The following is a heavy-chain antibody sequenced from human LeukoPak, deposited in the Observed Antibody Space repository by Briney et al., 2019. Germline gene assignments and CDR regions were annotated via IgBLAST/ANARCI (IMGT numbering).Heavy chain of an antibody. J-gene: IGHJ4*02. CDR1: GHIVTELS. CDR2: IHPEDRET. V-gene: IGHV1-24*01. D-gene: IGHD2-15*01. CDR3: ATDAYCSGGSCYNFDY. Sequence: ASVKVSCKVSGHIVTELSFHWVRQAPGKGLEWMGGIHPEDRETIYAQKFQGRVTMTEDTTTDTAYMELSSLGSEDTGVYYCATDAYCSGGSCYNFDYWGQGTLVTVSS.